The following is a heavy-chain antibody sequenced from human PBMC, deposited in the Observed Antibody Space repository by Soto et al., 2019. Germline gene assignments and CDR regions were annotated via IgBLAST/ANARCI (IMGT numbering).Heavy chain of an antibody. D-gene: IGHD1-26*01. CDR2: ISYDGSNK. V-gene: IGHV3-30*18. J-gene: IGHJ4*02. CDR1: GFTFSTYT. Sequence: QVHLVESGGGVVHPGGSLRLSCAASGFTFSTYTMHWVRQAPGEGLEWVAVISYDGSNKYYADSVKGRFTISRDNSKNTLYLQMNSLRAEDTAVYYCAKTTGLRGELPPDYWGQGTLVTVSS. CDR3: AKTTGLRGELPPDY.